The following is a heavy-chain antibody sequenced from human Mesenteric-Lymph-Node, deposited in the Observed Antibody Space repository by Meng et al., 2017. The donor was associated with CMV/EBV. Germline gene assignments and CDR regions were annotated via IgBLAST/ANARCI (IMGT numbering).Heavy chain of an antibody. Sequence: ASGYTFTTYYLHWVRQAPGQGLEGMGIINPSGGVTNYAQKFQGRVTMTTDTSTSTVYMELSSLRSEDTAVYYCARVDYSDSTGYYDYWGQGTLVTVSS. D-gene: IGHD3-22*01. J-gene: IGHJ4*02. V-gene: IGHV1-46*01. CDR3: ARVDYSDSTGYYDY. CDR2: INPSGGVT. CDR1: GYTFTTYY.